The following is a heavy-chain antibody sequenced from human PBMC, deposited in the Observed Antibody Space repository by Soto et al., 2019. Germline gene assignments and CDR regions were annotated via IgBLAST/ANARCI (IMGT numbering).Heavy chain of an antibody. V-gene: IGHV3-23*01. CDR2: ISGSGGIT. D-gene: IGHD3-3*01. CDR3: ARDAFGFGRPVDY. J-gene: IGHJ4*02. Sequence: EVQLLESGGGLVPPGGSLRLSCAASGFTFSGHAMNWVRQAPGKGLEWVSGISGSGGITDYGDSVKGRFTISRDNSKNTLFLQMNSLRAEDTAVYYCARDAFGFGRPVDYWGQGTLVTVSS. CDR1: GFTFSGHA.